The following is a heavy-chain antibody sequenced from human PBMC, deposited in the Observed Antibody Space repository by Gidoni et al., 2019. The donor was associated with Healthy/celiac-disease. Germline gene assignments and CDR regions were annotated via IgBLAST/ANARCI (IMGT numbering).Heavy chain of an antibody. J-gene: IGHJ2*01. D-gene: IGHD2-2*02. V-gene: IGHV4-4*07. CDR2: IYTSGST. CDR1: GGSISSYS. CDR3: ARGPIVVVPAAIRWYFDL. Sequence: QVQLQESGPGLVKPSETLSLTCTVSGGSISSYSWSWIRQPAGTGLEWIGRIYTSGSTNYNPSLKSRVTMSVDTSKNQFSLKLSSVTAADTAVYYCARGPIVVVPAAIRWYFDLWGRGTLVTVSS.